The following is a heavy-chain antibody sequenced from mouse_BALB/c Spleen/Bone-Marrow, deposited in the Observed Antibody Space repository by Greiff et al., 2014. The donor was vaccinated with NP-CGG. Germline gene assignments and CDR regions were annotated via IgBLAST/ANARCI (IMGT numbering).Heavy chain of an antibody. D-gene: IGHD1-1*01. CDR2: ISGGGSYT. CDR1: GFTFSSYG. V-gene: IGHV5-9-2*01. J-gene: IGHJ1*01. Sequence: EVQLVESGGGLVKPGGSLKLSCAASGFTFSSYGMSWVRQTPEKRLEWVATISGGGSYTYFSDSVKGRFTISRDNAKNNLNLQMMSLRSEDTALYYCARSFGSSYWYFDVWGAGTTVTVSS. CDR3: ARSFGSSYWYFDV.